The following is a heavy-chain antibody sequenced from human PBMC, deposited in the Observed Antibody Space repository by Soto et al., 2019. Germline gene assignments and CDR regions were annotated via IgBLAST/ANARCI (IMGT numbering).Heavy chain of an antibody. Sequence: QVQLVESGGGLVKPGGSLRLSCAASGFTFSDYYMSWIRQAPGKGLEWVSYISSSSSYTNYTDSVKGRFTISRDNAKNSLYLQMNSLRAEDTAVYYCATGQYYYDSSGYYYSWGQGTLVTVSS. D-gene: IGHD3-22*01. V-gene: IGHV3-11*05. CDR2: ISSSSSYT. CDR1: GFTFSDYY. J-gene: IGHJ4*02. CDR3: ATGQYYYDSSGYYYS.